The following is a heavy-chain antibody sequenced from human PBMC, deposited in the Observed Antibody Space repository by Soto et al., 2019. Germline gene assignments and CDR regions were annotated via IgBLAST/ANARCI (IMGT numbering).Heavy chain of an antibody. D-gene: IGHD5-12*01. V-gene: IGHV4-61*08. CDR1: GGSISSGDYY. J-gene: IGHJ4*02. CDR2: IYYNGST. Sequence: SETLSLTCTVSGGSISSGDYYWIWIRQPPGKGLEWIGYIYYNGSTNYNPSLKSRVTISVDTSKNQFSLKLSSVTAADTAVYYCARTQVATAFDYWGQGTLVTVSS. CDR3: ARTQVATAFDY.